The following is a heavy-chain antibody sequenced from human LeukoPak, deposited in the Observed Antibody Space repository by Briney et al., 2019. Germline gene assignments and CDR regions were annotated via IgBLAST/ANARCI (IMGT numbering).Heavy chain of an antibody. CDR3: ARDYGGY. CDR1: AFIFSGHW. J-gene: IGHJ4*02. Sequence: GGSLRLSCEGSAFIFSGHWMNWVRQTPGKGLVWVSRINSDGSSTSYADSVKGRFTISRDNAKNTLYLQMNSLRAEDTAVYYCARDYGGYWGQGTLVTVSS. V-gene: IGHV3-74*01. D-gene: IGHD4-23*01. CDR2: INSDGSST.